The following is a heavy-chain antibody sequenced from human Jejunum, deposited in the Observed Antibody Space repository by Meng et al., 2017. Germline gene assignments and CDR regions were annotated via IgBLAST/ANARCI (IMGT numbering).Heavy chain of an antibody. CDR2: IDTAGSGT. V-gene: IGHV3-74*01. J-gene: IGHJ4*02. CDR3: VRDYSGYTHEFDY. D-gene: IGHD5-24*01. CDR1: GLNFSNYW. Sequence: EVQLVESGGGLVQPGGSLRPSCLASGLNFSNYWMHWVRQAPGKGLVWVSRIDTAGSGTSYADSVKGRFTISRDNAKNTLYLQMNSLRAEDTAVYYCVRDYSGYTHEFDYWGLGTLVTVSS.